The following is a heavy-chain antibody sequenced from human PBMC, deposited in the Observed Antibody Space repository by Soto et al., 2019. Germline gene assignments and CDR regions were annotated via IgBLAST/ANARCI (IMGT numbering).Heavy chain of an antibody. Sequence: SETLSLTCTVSGGSISSYYWSWIRQPPGKGLEWIGYIYHSGSTNYNPSLKSRVTISVDTSKNQFSLKLSSVTAADTAVYYCARGGVTTLAHKRFDYWGQGTLVTVSS. CDR2: IYHSGST. CDR1: GGSISSYY. CDR3: ARGGVTTLAHKRFDY. J-gene: IGHJ4*02. V-gene: IGHV4-59*12. D-gene: IGHD4-4*01.